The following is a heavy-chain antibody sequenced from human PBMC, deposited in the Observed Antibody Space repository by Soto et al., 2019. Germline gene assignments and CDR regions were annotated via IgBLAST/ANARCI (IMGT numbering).Heavy chain of an antibody. CDR3: AKDHNCISTSCYAGLEPAFDY. CDR2: ISYDGSNK. Sequence: GGSLRLSCAASGYTFSSSGMHWVRQAPGKGLEWVAVISYDGSNKYYADSVKGRFTISRDNSKNTLYLQMNSLRAEDTAVYYCAKDHNCISTSCYAGLEPAFDYWGQGTLVTVSS. V-gene: IGHV3-30*18. CDR1: GYTFSSSG. J-gene: IGHJ4*02. D-gene: IGHD2-2*01.